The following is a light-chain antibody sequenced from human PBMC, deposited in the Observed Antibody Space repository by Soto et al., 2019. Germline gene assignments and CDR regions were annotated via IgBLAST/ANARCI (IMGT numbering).Light chain of an antibody. CDR2: DAS. CDR3: QQYNIPAT. V-gene: IGKV1-5*01. Sequence: DIQMTQYPSTLSASVGDRVTITCRASQSISRWLAWYQQKPGKAPKVLIYDASSLESGVPSSFSGSGTGTEFTITLSSLQPDDVATYSCQQYNIPATFGQATKLEIK. CDR1: QSISRW. J-gene: IGKJ2*01.